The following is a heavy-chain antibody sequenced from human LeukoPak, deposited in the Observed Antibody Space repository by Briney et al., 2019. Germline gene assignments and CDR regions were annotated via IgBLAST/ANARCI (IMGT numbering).Heavy chain of an antibody. J-gene: IGHJ4*02. Sequence: GGPLRLSCAASGFIFSSYAMSWVRQAPGKGLEWVSAISGSGGSTYYADSVKGRFTISRDNSKNTLYLQMNSLRAEDTAVYYCAKFVVVTAILGGFDYWGQGTLVTVSS. CDR1: GFIFSSYA. CDR2: ISGSGGST. D-gene: IGHD2-21*02. CDR3: AKFVVVTAILGGFDY. V-gene: IGHV3-23*01.